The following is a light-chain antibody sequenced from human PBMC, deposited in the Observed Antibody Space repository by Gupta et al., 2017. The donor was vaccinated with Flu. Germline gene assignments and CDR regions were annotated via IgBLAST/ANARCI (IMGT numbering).Light chain of an antibody. J-gene: IGKJ1*01. Sequence: SLGERATINCKSSQNVLYISNNKNYLAWYQQKPGQPPKLLISWASTRDSGVPDRFSGRGSGTDFTLTISSLQAEDVAVYYCQQYDSTPWTFGQGTSVEIK. CDR1: QNVLYISNNKNY. CDR2: WAS. V-gene: IGKV4-1*01. CDR3: QQYDSTPWT.